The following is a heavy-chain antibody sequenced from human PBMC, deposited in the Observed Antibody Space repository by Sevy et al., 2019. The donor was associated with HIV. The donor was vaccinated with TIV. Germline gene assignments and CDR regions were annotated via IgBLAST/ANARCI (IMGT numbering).Heavy chain of an antibody. V-gene: IGHV3-23*01. J-gene: IGHJ4*02. CDR3: AREGCTQPHDY. D-gene: IGHD2-8*01. CDR1: GFTFAKYS. CDR2: FSFGCGRI. Sequence: GGSLRLSCEASGFTFAKYSMSWVRQAPGKGLEWVSTFSFGCGRINYADSVKGRFTISRDDSKNTLFLQMNSLRAEETATYFCAREGCTQPHDYWGQGTLVTVSS.